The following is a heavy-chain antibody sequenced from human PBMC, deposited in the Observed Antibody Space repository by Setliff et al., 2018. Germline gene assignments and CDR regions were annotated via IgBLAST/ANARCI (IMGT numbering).Heavy chain of an antibody. J-gene: IGHJ4*02. D-gene: IGHD2-15*01. CDR1: GFTFSSYW. Sequence: HPGGSLRLSCAASGFTFSSYWMSWVRQAPGKGLEWVANIKQDGSEKYYVDSVKGRFTISRDNAKNSLYLQMNSLRAEDTAVYYCARDGEYCSGGSCCDYWGQGTLVTVSS. CDR2: IKQDGSEK. CDR3: ARDGEYCSGGSCCDY. V-gene: IGHV3-7*01.